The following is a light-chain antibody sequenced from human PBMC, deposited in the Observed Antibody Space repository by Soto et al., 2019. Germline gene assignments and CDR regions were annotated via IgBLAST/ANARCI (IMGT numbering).Light chain of an antibody. J-gene: IGKJ2*01. V-gene: IGKV1-5*01. CDR3: QQYTSYSVT. CDR1: QSISSW. Sequence: DIRMTQSPSTLSASVGDRVTITCRASQSISSWLAWYQQKPGKAPKLLIYDASSLESGVPSRFSGSGSGTEFTLTISSLQPDDFATYYCQQYTSYSVTFGQGTKLEIK. CDR2: DAS.